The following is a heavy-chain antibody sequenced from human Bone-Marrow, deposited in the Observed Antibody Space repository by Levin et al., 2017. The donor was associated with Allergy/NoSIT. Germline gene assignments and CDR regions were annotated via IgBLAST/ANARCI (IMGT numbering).Heavy chain of an antibody. V-gene: IGHV3-74*01. J-gene: IGHJ4*02. Sequence: GGSLRLSCATFGFSLRHSRMYWVRQVPGKGLVWVSHIDFDGISTSYADSVKGRFTISRDNAKNTLYLQMNSLRADDTAIYYCARGSAVAADWGQGTLVTVSS. CDR2: IDFDGIST. D-gene: IGHD6-19*01. CDR1: GFSLRHSR. CDR3: ARGSAVAAD.